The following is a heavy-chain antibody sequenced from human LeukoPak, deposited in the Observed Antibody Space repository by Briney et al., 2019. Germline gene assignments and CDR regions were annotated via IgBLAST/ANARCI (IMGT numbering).Heavy chain of an antibody. CDR2: IYYSGST. V-gene: IGHV4-59*01. J-gene: IGHJ6*03. D-gene: IGHD4/OR15-4a*01. Sequence: SETLSLTRTVSGGSISSYYWRWIRQPPGKGLEWIGYIYYSGSTKYNPSLKSRVTISVVTSKNQSSLKLSSVTAADTAVYYCARGCDYYFCYYMDVWGKGTTVTVSS. CDR3: ARGCDYYFCYYMDV. CDR1: GGSISSYY.